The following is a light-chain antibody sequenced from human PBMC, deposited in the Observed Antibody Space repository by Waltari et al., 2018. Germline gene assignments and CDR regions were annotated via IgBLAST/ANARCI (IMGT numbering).Light chain of an antibody. CDR1: HSVSSS. CDR2: DAP. Sequence: EIVLTQSPATLSLSPGEGATLSGRASHSVSSSLAWIQQRPGQAPRLLIYDAPSRATGIPARFSGSGSGTDFTLTISSLEPEDFAVYYCQQRAFWPPTFGRGTKLEMK. V-gene: IGKV3-11*01. J-gene: IGKJ2*01. CDR3: QQRAFWPPT.